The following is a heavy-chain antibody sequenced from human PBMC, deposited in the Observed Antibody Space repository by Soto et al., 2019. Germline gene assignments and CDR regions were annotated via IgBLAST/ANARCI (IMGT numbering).Heavy chain of an antibody. CDR1: GGSINSGGYC. V-gene: IGHV4-31*03. CDR3: ARLFNYYDSSGYAEYYFDH. D-gene: IGHD3-22*01. J-gene: IGHJ4*02. CDR2: IYYSGSA. Sequence: QVQLQESGPGLVKPSQTLSLTCTVSGGSINSGGYCWSWIRQHQGKGLEWIVYIYYSGSANYNPYLKGRVTMSVDTSTNQFSLKLSSVTAADTAVYYCARLFNYYDSSGYAEYYFDHWGQGTLVTVSS.